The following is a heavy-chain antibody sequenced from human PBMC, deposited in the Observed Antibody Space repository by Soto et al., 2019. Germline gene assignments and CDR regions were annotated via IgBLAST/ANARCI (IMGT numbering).Heavy chain of an antibody. Sequence: QVQLAQSAGEVKKPGASVKVSCKATGYTFIRYGIAWVRRAPGQGFEWMGWISPYNDHTVYAQKFQGRVTMTADTSTRTVYMNLRGLKSDDTAVYYCARGGYYDNSWGKLSHYGLDVWGQGTSVSVSS. CDR2: ISPYNDHT. V-gene: IGHV1-18*01. J-gene: IGHJ6*02. CDR3: ARGGYYDNSWGKLSHYGLDV. CDR1: GYTFIRYG. D-gene: IGHD3-16*01.